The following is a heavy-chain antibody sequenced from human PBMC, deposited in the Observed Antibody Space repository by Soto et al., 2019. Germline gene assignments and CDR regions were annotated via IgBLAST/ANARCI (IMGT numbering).Heavy chain of an antibody. CDR2: ISYDGGTE. D-gene: IGHD2-15*01. V-gene: IGHV3-30-3*01. CDR1: GFTFSSYS. Sequence: GGSLILSCAASGFTFSSYSLHWVRQAPGKGLEWVTFISYDGGTEYYADSVKGRFTISRDNSKNTLYLQMNSLRAEDTAMYYCAREKGYCSGGSCRYVDYWGQGTLVTVSS. J-gene: IGHJ4*02. CDR3: AREKGYCSGGSCRYVDY.